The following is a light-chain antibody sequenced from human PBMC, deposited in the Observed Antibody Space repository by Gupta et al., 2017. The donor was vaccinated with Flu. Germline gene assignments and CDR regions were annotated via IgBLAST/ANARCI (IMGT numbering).Light chain of an antibody. V-gene: IGLV3-21*02. CDR2: DDS. CDR3: QVWDGGSDHPGR. Sequence: SYVLTQPPSVSVAPGQTARIACGGLNFESKSLHWYLQGPGQAPVVVVFDDSDRPPGIPERFSCSKSGNTATLTISRVEAGEEADDDYQVWDGGSDHPGRFGGGTKLTVL. J-gene: IGLJ2*01. CDR1: NFESKS.